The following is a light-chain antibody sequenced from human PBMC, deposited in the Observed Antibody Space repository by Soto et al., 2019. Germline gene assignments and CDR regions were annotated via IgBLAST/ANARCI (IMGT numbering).Light chain of an antibody. CDR2: DVS. Sequence: QSALTQPASVSGSPGQSITISCTGASSDVGAYNYVSWYQQHPGKAPKLMIFDVSNRPSGVSDRFSGSKSANAASLTISGLQAEDEADYYCSSYAGSSTLVVFGGGTQLTVL. V-gene: IGLV2-14*01. J-gene: IGLJ3*02. CDR1: SSDVGAYNY. CDR3: SSYAGSSTLVV.